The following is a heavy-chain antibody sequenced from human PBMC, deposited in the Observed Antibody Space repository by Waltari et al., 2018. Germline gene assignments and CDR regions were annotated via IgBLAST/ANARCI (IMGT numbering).Heavy chain of an antibody. D-gene: IGHD1-26*01. CDR3: APLGASRLTWTD. V-gene: IGHV3-48*01. CDR2: ISGVGYPI. CDR1: GSHFSTYG. J-gene: IGHJ4*02. Sequence: EVPLVESGGGLVQQGGSLGLSCAASGSHFSTYGMNWVGQAPGKGLDWVAHISGVGYPIYYADSVKGRFTISRDNARNSLFLQMNGLRAEDTALYYCAPLGASRLTWTDWGQGTLVTVSS.